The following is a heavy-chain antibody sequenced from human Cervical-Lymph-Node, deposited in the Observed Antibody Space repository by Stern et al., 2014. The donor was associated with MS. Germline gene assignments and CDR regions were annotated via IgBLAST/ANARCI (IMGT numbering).Heavy chain of an antibody. CDR2: VSYDGTNE. D-gene: IGHD5-18*01. CDR3: ARGAYAYGFDGFSGAFDL. V-gene: IGHV3-30*04. Sequence: VQLVESGGGVVQPGKSLRLSCGTSGFTFTSYAMHWVRQAPGKALDWVAGVSYDGTNEYYADSVKGRFTISRDNSKKTVSLQKNSLRPEDTALYYCARGAYAYGFDGFSGAFDLWGQGTMVTVSS. J-gene: IGHJ3*01. CDR1: GFTFTSYA.